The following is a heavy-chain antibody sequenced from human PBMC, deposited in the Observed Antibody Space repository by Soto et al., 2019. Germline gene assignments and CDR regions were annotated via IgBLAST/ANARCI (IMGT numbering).Heavy chain of an antibody. V-gene: IGHV5-51*01. CDR1: GYSFTSYW. CDR2: IYPGDSDT. CDR3: ARLVDARGYDILICGFDY. J-gene: IGHJ4*02. D-gene: IGHD3-9*01. Sequence: PGDSLKISCKGSGYSFTSYWIGWVRQMPGKGLEWMGIIYPGDSDTRYSPSFQGQVTISADKSISTAYLQWSTLKASDTAMYYCARLVDARGYDILICGFDYWGEGTLLNV.